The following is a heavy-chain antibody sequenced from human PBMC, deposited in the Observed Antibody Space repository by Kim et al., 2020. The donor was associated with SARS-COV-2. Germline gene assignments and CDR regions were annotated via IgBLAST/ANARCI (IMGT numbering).Heavy chain of an antibody. D-gene: IGHD6-6*01. CDR2: ISGSGDST. Sequence: GESLRLSCAASGFIFSRYSMTWVRQAPGKGPEWVSAISGSGDSTYYADSVKGRFTISRDNSKNTMYLQMSSLGAEDTAVYYCAKDVRSSTGYWGQGALVTVSS. J-gene: IGHJ4*02. V-gene: IGHV3-23*01. CDR1: GFIFSRYS. CDR3: AKDVRSSTGY.